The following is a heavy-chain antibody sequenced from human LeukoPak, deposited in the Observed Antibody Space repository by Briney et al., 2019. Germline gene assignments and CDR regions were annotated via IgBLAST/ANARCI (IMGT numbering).Heavy chain of an antibody. Sequence: SQTLSLTCAVSGGSISSGGYSWSWIRQPPGKGLEWIGYIYHSGSTYYNPSLKSRVTISVDRSKNQFSLKLSSVTAADTAVYYSARAGSTYYYDSSALPGGIDPWGQGTLVTVSS. V-gene: IGHV4-30-2*01. CDR2: IYHSGST. D-gene: IGHD3-22*01. CDR1: GGSISSGGYS. CDR3: ARAGSTYYYDSSALPGGIDP. J-gene: IGHJ5*02.